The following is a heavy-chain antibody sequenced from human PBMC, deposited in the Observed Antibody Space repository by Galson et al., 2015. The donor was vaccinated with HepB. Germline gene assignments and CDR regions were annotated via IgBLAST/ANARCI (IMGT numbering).Heavy chain of an antibody. CDR3: ARDFPYFDY. CDR1: GFTFNTYA. J-gene: IGHJ4*02. V-gene: IGHV3-30-3*01. Sequence: SLRLSCAASGFTFNTYAMHWVRQAPGRGLEWVAVISYDGSNKYCADSVKGRFTISRDNSKNTLFLQMNSLRAEDTAVYCCARDFPYFDYWGQGTLVTVSS. CDR2: ISYDGSNK.